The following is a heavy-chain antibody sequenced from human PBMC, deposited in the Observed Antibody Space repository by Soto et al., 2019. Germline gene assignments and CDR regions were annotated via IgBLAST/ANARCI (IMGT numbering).Heavy chain of an antibody. CDR2: IYPGDSDT. V-gene: IGHV5-51*01. Sequence: GESLKISCKGSGYSFTSYWIGWVRQMPGKGLEWMGIIYPGDSDTRYSPSFQGQVTISADKSISTAYLQWSSLKASDTAMYYCASSIAAAATPFDYWGQGTLVTVSS. CDR3: ASSIAAAATPFDY. D-gene: IGHD6-13*01. CDR1: GYSFTSYW. J-gene: IGHJ4*02.